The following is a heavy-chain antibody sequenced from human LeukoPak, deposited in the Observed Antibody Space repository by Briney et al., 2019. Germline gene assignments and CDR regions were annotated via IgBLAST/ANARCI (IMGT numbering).Heavy chain of an antibody. D-gene: IGHD6-19*01. CDR3: VRHKGGSGWSFDY. CDR1: GYNFAHDW. V-gene: IGHV5-51*01. Sequence: GESLKISCTGSGYNFAHDWIGWVRQMPGKGLEWMGIIYPGDSDTIYSPSFQGQVTISADKSISTAYLQWSSLKASDTAMYYCVRHKGGSGWSFDYWGQGTLVTVSS. CDR2: IYPGDSDT. J-gene: IGHJ4*02.